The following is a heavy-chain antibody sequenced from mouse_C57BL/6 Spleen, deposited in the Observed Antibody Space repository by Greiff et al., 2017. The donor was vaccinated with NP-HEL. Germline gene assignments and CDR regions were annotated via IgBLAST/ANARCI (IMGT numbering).Heavy chain of an antibody. CDR1: GFTFSDYG. V-gene: IGHV5-17*01. Sequence: EVQRVESGGGLVKPGGSLKLSCAASGFTFSDYGMHWVRQAPEKGLEWVAYISSGSSTIYYADKVKGRFTLSRDNAKTTLFLQMTSLRSEDTAMYYCAKTGTPWFAYWGQGTLVTVSA. CDR3: AKTGTPWFAY. CDR2: ISSGSSTI. J-gene: IGHJ3*01. D-gene: IGHD4-1*01.